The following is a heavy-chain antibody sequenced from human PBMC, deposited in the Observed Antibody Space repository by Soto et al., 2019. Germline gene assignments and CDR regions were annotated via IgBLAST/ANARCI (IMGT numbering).Heavy chain of an antibody. CDR3: ARAGVTPDFFDY. J-gene: IGHJ4*02. D-gene: IGHD3-3*01. V-gene: IGHV3-53*01. CDR1: GFSVRTNY. CDR2: FESGGSI. Sequence: GGSLRLSCAASGFSVRTNYMSWVRQSPGKGLEWVSVFESGGSIYYADSVKGRFIISRDYAKNTVYLQMNSLRAEDTAVYYCARAGVTPDFFDYCGQGTLVTFFS.